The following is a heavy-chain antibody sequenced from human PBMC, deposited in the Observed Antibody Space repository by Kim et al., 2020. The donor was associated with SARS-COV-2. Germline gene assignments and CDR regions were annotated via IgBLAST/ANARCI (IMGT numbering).Heavy chain of an antibody. CDR1: GFTFDDYA. Sequence: SLRLSCAASGFTFDDYAMHWVRQAPGKGLEWVSGISWNSGSIGYADSVKGRFTISRDNAKNSLYLQMNSLRAEDTALYYCAKDMWSITMVRGVIIDIWGQGTMVTVSS. CDR2: ISWNSGSI. CDR3: AKDMWSITMVRGVIIDI. J-gene: IGHJ3*02. V-gene: IGHV3-9*01. D-gene: IGHD3-10*01.